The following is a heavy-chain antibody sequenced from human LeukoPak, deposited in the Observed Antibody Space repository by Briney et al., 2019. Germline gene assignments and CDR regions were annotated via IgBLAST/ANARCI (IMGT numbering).Heavy chain of an antibody. CDR3: ARGTGELLVEFDY. D-gene: IGHD1-26*01. J-gene: IGHJ4*02. Sequence: ASVKVSCKASGYTFTSYDINWVRQATGQGLEWMGWMSPNSGDTGYAQKFQGRVTMTRNTSISAAYLGLSSLRSEDTAMYYCARGTGELLVEFDYWGQGTLVTVSS. CDR1: GYTFTSYD. V-gene: IGHV1-8*01. CDR2: MSPNSGDT.